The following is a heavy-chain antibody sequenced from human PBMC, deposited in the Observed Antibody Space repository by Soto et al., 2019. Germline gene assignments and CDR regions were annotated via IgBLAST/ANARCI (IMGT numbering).Heavy chain of an antibody. CDR3: ARSPGIDGYKSYWYFDL. V-gene: IGHV4-34*01. Sequence: QVQLQQWGAGLLKPSETLSLTCAVYGGSLSGYYWSWIRQPPGKGLEWIGEINHSGSTNYNPSLKSRVTISVDTSKNQFSLKLSSVTAADTAVYYCARSPGIDGYKSYWYFDLWGRGTLVTVSS. CDR1: GGSLSGYY. D-gene: IGHD5-12*01. J-gene: IGHJ2*01. CDR2: INHSGST.